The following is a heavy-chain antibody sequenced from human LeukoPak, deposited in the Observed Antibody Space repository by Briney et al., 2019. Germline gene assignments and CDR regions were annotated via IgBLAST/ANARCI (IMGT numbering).Heavy chain of an antibody. CDR3: ARVGSGSWPWAFDI. CDR1: GFSIRDYG. Sequence: GRSLRLSCAASGFSIRDYGMHWVRQAPGKGLEWVGVIWNDGSKKDYADFVKGRLTISRDNSKSTLYLQVNSLRAEDTAVYYCARVGSGSWPWAFDIWGQGTMVTVSP. J-gene: IGHJ3*02. D-gene: IGHD3-10*01. CDR2: IWNDGSKK. V-gene: IGHV3-33*01.